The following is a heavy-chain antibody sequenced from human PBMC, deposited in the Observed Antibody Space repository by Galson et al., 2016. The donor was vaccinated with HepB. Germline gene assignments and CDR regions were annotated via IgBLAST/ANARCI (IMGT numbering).Heavy chain of an antibody. Sequence: SVKVSCKASGGTLSSYTFSWVRQAPGQGLEWMGKIIPNVGITNYAQKFRGRATITAHKFTSTAYMELSSLRSEDTAVYYCVWYYYDSRGQKYPYYFDYWGQGTLVTVSS. CDR2: IIPNVGIT. D-gene: IGHD3-22*01. CDR1: GGTLSSYT. CDR3: VWYYYDSRGQKYPYYFDY. V-gene: IGHV1-69*02. J-gene: IGHJ4*02.